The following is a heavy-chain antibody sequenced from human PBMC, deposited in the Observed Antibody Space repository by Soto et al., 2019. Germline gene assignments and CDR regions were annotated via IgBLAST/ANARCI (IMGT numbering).Heavy chain of an antibody. Sequence: GASVKVSCKASGYSFTDHYIHWVRQAPGQGLEWMGWVNPNTGGTNYAQRFHGRVTMTRDTSITTAYMELSSLRSDDTALFYCATLDSGGYSGNALDIWGQGTMVTVSS. CDR3: ATLDSGGYSGNALDI. V-gene: IGHV1-2*02. CDR2: VNPNTGGT. J-gene: IGHJ3*02. CDR1: GYSFTDHY. D-gene: IGHD3-22*01.